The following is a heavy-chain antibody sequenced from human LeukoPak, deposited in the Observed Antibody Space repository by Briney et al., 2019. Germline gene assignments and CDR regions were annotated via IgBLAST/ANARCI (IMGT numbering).Heavy chain of an antibody. V-gene: IGHV3-23*01. D-gene: IGHD1-7*01. J-gene: IGHJ4*02. CDR3: ARKAQYNGHYPLDY. CDR1: GFTFSSYW. CDR2: TSDRGDYT. Sequence: GGSLRLSCVASGFTFSSYWMSWVRQAPGKGLEWVSGTSDRGDYTYYADSVKGRFTISRDSSKNTLFLQMNSLRAEDTALYFCARKAQYNGHYPLDYWGQGTLVTVSS.